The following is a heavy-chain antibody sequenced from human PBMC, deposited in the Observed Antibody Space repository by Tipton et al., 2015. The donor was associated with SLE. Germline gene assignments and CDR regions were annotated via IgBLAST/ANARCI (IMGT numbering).Heavy chain of an antibody. J-gene: IGHJ2*01. D-gene: IGHD5-12*01. CDR1: GLNFGIFG. Sequence: GSLRLSCAASGLNFGIFGINWVRQIPGRGLEWLAISYRGGPTYYADSVKGRFTVSRDESTSTLYLQMDSLTGGDTAVYYCVKDARTYVNLDYYYDVWGRGTLVTVSS. V-gene: IGHV3-23*03. CDR2: ISYRGGPT. CDR3: VKDARTYVNLDYYYDV.